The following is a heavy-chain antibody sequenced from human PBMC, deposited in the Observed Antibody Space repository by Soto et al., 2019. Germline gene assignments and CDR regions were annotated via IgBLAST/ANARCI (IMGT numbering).Heavy chain of an antibody. CDR1: GFTFSSYG. CDR2: ISYDGSNK. CDR3: AIIYMEERYYYGIDV. Sequence: GASLRLSCAASGFTFSSYGMHWVRQAPGKGLEWVAVISYDGSNKYYADSVKGRFTISRDNSKNTLYLQMNSLRAEDTAVYYCAIIYMEERYYYGIDVWGQGTPVTVSS. J-gene: IGHJ6*02. D-gene: IGHD2-2*02. V-gene: IGHV3-30*03.